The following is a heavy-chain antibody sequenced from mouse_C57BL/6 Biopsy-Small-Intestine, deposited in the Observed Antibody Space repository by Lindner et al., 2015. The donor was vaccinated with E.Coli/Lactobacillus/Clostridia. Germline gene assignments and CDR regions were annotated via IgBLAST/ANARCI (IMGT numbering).Heavy chain of an antibody. CDR2: MNPNSGNA. CDR1: GYTFTSYD. CDR3: TRKVGVTTKDY. J-gene: IGHJ4*01. Sequence: SVKVSCKASGYTFTSYDVNWVRQAPGQGLEWMGWMNPNSGNAGYARKFQGRVTMTRNTSISTAYMELSSLRSEDTAVYYCTRKVGVTTKDYWGQGTLVSVSS. D-gene: IGHD1-3*01. V-gene: IGHV1S55*01.